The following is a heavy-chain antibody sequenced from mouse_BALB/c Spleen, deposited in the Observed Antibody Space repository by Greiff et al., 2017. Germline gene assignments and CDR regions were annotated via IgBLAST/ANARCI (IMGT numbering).Heavy chain of an antibody. Sequence: QVHVKQPGAELVKPGASVKLSCKASGYTFTSYYMYWVKQRPGQGLEWIGGINPSNGGTNFNEKFKSKATLTVDKSSSTAYMQLSSLTSEDSAVYYCTRHSGNYEGDAMDYWGQGTSVTVSS. CDR3: TRHSGNYEGDAMDY. CDR2: INPSNGGT. CDR1: GYTFTSYY. J-gene: IGHJ4*01. V-gene: IGHV1S81*02. D-gene: IGHD2-1*01.